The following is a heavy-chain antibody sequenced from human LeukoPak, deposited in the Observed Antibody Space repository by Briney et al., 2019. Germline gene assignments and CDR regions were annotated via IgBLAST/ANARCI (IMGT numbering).Heavy chain of an antibody. CDR1: GGSISSSSYY. D-gene: IGHD3-22*01. CDR3: ARSMGSGYYYHYYYYMDV. Sequence: SETLSLTCTVSGGSISSSSYYWGWIRQPPGEGLGWIGSIYYSGSTYYNPSLKSRVTISVDTSKNQFSLKLSSVTAADTAVYYCARSMGSGYYYHYYYYMDVWGKGTTVTVSS. J-gene: IGHJ6*03. V-gene: IGHV4-39*07. CDR2: IYYSGST.